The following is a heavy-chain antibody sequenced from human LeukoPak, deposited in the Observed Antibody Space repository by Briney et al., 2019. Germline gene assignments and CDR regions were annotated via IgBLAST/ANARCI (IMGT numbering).Heavy chain of an antibody. CDR1: GGSITRTNW. J-gene: IGHJ4*02. D-gene: IGHD2-8*01. Sequence: SETLSLTCGVSGGSITRTNWWSWVRQPPGQGLEWIGEVSLTGLTNYNPSLSSRVTMALDTSKNHLSLNLTSVTAADTAVYYCTRENGAFSPFGYWGQGTLVTVPS. CDR3: TRENGAFSPFGY. CDR2: VSLTGLT. V-gene: IGHV4-4*02.